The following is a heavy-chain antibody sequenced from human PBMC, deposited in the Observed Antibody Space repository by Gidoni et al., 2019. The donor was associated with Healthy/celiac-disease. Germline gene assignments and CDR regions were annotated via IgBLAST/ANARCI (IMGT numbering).Heavy chain of an antibody. CDR1: GFTFSSYA. J-gene: IGHJ6*02. V-gene: IGHV3-33*01. CDR2: IWYDGSNK. Sequence: QVQLVGSGGGVVQPGRSLRLSCAASGFTFSSYAMHWVRQAPGKGLEWVAVIWYDGSNKYYADSVKGRFTISRDNSKNTLYLQMNSLRAEDTAVYYCARGSRYPYSSGGYYYYGMDVWGQGTTVTVSS. CDR3: ARGSRYPYSSGGYYYYGMDV. D-gene: IGHD4-4*01.